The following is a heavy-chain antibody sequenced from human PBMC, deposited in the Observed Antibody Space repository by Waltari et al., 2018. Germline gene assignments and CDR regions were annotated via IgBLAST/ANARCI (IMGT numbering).Heavy chain of an antibody. V-gene: IGHV1-69*12. J-gene: IGHJ2*01. CDR3: ARGGGIVVPRGYFDL. CDR2: FIPIFGTA. CDR1: GGPFRSYA. D-gene: IGHD2-21*01. Sequence: QVQLVQSGAAVKKPGSSVKVSCKASGGPFRSYAIRWVRQAPGPGLEWMGGFIPIFGTANYAQKFQGRVTITADESTSTAYMELSSLRSEDTAVYYCARGGGIVVPRGYFDLWGRGTLVTVSS.